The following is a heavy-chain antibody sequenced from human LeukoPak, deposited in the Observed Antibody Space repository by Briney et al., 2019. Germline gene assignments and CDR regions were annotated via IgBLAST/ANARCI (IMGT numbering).Heavy chain of an antibody. V-gene: IGHV4-4*07. CDR2: IYTSGST. J-gene: IGHJ5*02. Sequence: SETLSLTCTVSSGSINSYYWSWIRQPAGKGLEWIGRIYTSGSTNYNPSLKSRVTMSVDTSKNQFSLKLSSVTGADTAVYYCARDQTRFLEWLTAFDPWGQGTLVTVSS. CDR1: SGSINSYY. D-gene: IGHD3-3*01. CDR3: ARDQTRFLEWLTAFDP.